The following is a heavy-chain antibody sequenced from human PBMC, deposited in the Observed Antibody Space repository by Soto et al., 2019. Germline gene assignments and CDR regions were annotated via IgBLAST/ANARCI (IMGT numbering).Heavy chain of an antibody. D-gene: IGHD1-7*01. CDR3: ARQLNCTTAACKTGTRFNAMDV. J-gene: IGHJ6*02. CDR1: KFSLSTDN. CDR2: ISGNSGYI. Sequence: VEMVESGGGLVKPGGSLRLSCPESKFSLSTDNFNWVRQVPGKGLEWVAFISGNSGYIYYADAVKGRFTISREDAEKVGVLKMESLRVEDTYVYYCARQLNCTTAACKTGTRFNAMDVWGQGTTVTVSS. V-gene: IGHV3-21*01.